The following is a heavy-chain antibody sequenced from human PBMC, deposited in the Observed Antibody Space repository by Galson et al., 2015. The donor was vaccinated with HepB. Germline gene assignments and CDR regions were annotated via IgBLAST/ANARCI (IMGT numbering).Heavy chain of an antibody. CDR1: GFTFSKFW. V-gene: IGHV3-74*03. CDR3: ARDCNDFWGGYPCNYYMDV. J-gene: IGHJ6*03. D-gene: IGHD3-3*01. Sequence: SLRLSCAASGFTFSKFWMHWVRQAPGKGLVWVAHINSDGTVTTYADSVRGRFTISRDNAKNTLYLQMNSLRAEDTAVYYCARDCNDFWGGYPCNYYMDVWGKGTTVTVSS. CDR2: INSDGTVT.